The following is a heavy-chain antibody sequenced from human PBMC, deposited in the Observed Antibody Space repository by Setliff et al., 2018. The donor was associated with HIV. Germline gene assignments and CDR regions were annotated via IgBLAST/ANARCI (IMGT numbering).Heavy chain of an antibody. V-gene: IGHV3-15*01. CDR1: GFTVSDXH. J-gene: IGHJ6*03. D-gene: IGHD5-18*01. Sequence: PGGSLRLSCAASGFTVSDXHMTWVRQAPRKGPEWVARIKRRSDGGTTDYAAAVKGRFTISRDNSKNSRYLQMNSLRAEDTAVYYCARTMGHVYTAMLKYYYYYYMDVWGEGTTVTVSS. CDR3: ARTMGHVYTAMLKYYYYYYMDV. CDR2: IKRRSDGGTT.